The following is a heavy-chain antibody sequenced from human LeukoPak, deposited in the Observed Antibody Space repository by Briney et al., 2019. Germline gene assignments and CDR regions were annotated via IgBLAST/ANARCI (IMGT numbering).Heavy chain of an antibody. V-gene: IGHV1-69*13. Sequence: SVKVSCRASGGTFTTFAISWMRQAPGQGLQWMGAIVPIFGKSHYAQKLQGRLTITADESTNTAFMELARLTADDTAVYYCARESLAGTWPSDYWGQGTLVTVSS. CDR3: ARESLAGTWPSDY. CDR2: IVPIFGKS. J-gene: IGHJ4*02. CDR1: GGTFTTFA. D-gene: IGHD6-19*01.